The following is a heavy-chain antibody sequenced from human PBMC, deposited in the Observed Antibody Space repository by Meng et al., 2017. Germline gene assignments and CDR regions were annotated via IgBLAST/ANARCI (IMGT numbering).Heavy chain of an antibody. CDR3: ARDDYSNYLPFDY. CDR2: IIPIFGTA. Sequence: VDQVQSGAEVKKPGSSVKVSCKASGGTFSSYAISWVRQAPGQGLEWMGGIIPIFGTANYAQKFQGRVTITADESTSTAYMELSSLRSEDTAVYYCARDDYSNYLPFDYWGQGTLVTVSS. CDR1: GGTFSSYA. D-gene: IGHD4-11*01. J-gene: IGHJ4*02. V-gene: IGHV1-69*01.